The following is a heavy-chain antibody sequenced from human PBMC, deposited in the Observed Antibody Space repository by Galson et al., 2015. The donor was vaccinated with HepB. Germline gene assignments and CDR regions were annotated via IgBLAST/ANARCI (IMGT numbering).Heavy chain of an antibody. D-gene: IGHD3-16*02. CDR2: ISATDGST. CDR3: ARVGEVIPPGTLPWGPKKTPVGLDY. J-gene: IGHJ4*02. V-gene: IGHV3-23*01. CDR1: GFSVTSHG. Sequence: SLRLSCAASGFSVTSHGMNWVRQAPGKGLEWVSGISATDGSTSYADSVKGRFALYRDKSKNTLYLEMNSLRAEDTALYYCARVGEVIPPGTLPWGPKKTPVGLDYWGQGTLVTVSS.